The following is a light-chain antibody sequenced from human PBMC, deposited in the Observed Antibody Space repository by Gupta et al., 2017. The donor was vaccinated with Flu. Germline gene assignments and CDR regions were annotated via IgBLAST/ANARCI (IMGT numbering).Light chain of an antibody. V-gene: IGKV1-39*01. CDR1: QNIYNY. J-gene: IGKJ1*01. CDR3: QQTDTYPWT. CDR2: AAS. Sequence: PSSLSASVGDRVTITCRASQNIYNYLNWYQQEVGKAPKLLIYAASILQSGVPSRFSGSDSGTHFSLTINRLQPEDFATYYCQQTDTYPWTFGQGTKVEIK.